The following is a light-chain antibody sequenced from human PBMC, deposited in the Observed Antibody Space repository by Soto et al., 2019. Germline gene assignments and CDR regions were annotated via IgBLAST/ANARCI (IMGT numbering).Light chain of an antibody. CDR1: QSVRSH. V-gene: IGKV3-15*01. CDR2: GAS. J-gene: IGKJ4*01. Sequence: ELVMTQSPVTLSVSPGERATLFCRASQSVRSHLAWFQQKPGQAPNLLIFGASTRATGVPARFSGSESGTEFTLTISSLQSEDVGPYFCQQYNDCPRTFGGGTKVDIK. CDR3: QQYNDCPRT.